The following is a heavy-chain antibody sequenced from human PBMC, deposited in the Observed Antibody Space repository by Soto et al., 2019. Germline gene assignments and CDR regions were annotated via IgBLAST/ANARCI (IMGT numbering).Heavy chain of an antibody. Sequence: SETLSLTCVVSGGSISSGDYSWSWIRHPPGKGLEWIGYIYNSGSTYYNPSLKSRVTISVVRSMNQFSLRLSSVTAADTAVYYCAREAYGDYVDFWGQGILVTVSS. CDR2: IYNSGST. D-gene: IGHD4-17*01. V-gene: IGHV4-30-2*01. CDR1: GGSISSGDYS. J-gene: IGHJ4*02. CDR3: AREAYGDYVDF.